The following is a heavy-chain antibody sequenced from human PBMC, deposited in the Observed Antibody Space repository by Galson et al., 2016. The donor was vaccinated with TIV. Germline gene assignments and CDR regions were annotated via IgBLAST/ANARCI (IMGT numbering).Heavy chain of an antibody. V-gene: IGHV3-30*04. Sequence: SLRLSCAASGFIFSDYSMHWVRQAPGKGLEWVALISYDGSNDFYADSVKGRFTISKDNSKNTLDLQMNSLRAEDTAVYYCARDENSGLIDSWGQGTLVSVS. CDR2: ISYDGSND. J-gene: IGHJ4*02. CDR1: GFIFSDYS. D-gene: IGHD1-26*01. CDR3: ARDENSGLIDS.